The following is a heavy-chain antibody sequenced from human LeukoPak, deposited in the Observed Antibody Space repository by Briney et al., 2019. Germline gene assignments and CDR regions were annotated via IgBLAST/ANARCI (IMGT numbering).Heavy chain of an antibody. CDR1: GGSFSGYY. CDR3: ARDDILTGSIY. V-gene: IGHV4-34*01. J-gene: IGHJ4*02. CDR2: INHSGST. Sequence: SETLSLTCAVYGGSFSGYYWSWIRQPPGKGLEWIGEINHSGSTNYNPSLKSRVTISVDTSKNQFSLKVYSVTAADTAVYYCARDDILTGSIYWGQGTLVTVSS. D-gene: IGHD3-9*01.